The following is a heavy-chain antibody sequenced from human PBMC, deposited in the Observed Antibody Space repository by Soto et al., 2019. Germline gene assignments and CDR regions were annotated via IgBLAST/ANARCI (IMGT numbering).Heavy chain of an antibody. J-gene: IGHJ4*02. CDR3: ARQRVLPAQYFFDY. CDR1: GDSVSSGSYF. V-gene: IGHV4-61*01. D-gene: IGHD6-13*01. CDR2: VIPGGRT. Sequence: QVQLQESGPGLVKPSETLSLTCTVSGDSVSSGSYFWTWIRQPPGKGLEWIGYVIPGGRTSYNPPLKSRVTVSIDKSENQFFLKLDSMTSADTAVYYCARQRVLPAQYFFDYWGQGTLVTVSS.